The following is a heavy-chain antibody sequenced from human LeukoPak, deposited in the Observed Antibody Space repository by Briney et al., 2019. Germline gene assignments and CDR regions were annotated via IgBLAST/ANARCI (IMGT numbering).Heavy chain of an antibody. CDR2: ISSSSSYI. CDR3: ARAHEVGDY. D-gene: IGHD1-26*01. V-gene: IGHV3-21*01. CDR1: GFTLSIYS. J-gene: IGHJ4*02. Sequence: GGSLSLFCAPWGFTLSIYSMNWVRQAPGKAVEWVSSISSSSSYIFYADSVKGRFTISRDNAKNSMYLQMNSLRAEDKAVYYCARAHEVGDYWGQGPLVPVSS.